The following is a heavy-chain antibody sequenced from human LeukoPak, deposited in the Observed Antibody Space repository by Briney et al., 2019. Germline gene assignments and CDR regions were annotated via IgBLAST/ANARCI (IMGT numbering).Heavy chain of an antibody. V-gene: IGHV4-4*07. Sequence: SETLSLTCTVPGGSISSYYWSWIRQPAGKGLEWIGRIYTSGSTNYNPSLKSRVTMSVDKSKNHFSLKLSSVTAADTAVYYCAGEFDYYGSGSYWLFDYWGQGTLVTVSS. CDR2: IYTSGST. CDR1: GGSISSYY. J-gene: IGHJ4*02. D-gene: IGHD3-10*01. CDR3: AGEFDYYGSGSYWLFDY.